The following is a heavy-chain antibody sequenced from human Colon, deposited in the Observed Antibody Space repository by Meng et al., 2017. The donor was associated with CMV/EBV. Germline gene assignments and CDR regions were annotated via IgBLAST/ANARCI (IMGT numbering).Heavy chain of an antibody. CDR2: IYESGTT. Sequence: SETLSLTCSVSGVAMSLYYWSWIRQAPGKGLEWIGHIYESGTTKYNPSLESRVTISADTFKNEFSLKLRSVTAADTAVYYCARQRRRINLLKGNEADFHGDMDVWGQGTTVTVSS. CDR3: ARQRRRINLLKGNEADFHGDMDV. CDR1: GVAMSLYY. V-gene: IGHV4-59*08. D-gene: IGHD3-10*01. J-gene: IGHJ6*02.